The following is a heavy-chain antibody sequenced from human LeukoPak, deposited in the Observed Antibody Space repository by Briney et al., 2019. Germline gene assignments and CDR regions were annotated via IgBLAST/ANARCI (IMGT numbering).Heavy chain of an antibody. Sequence: ASVKVSCKASGYTFTGYYMHWVRQAPGQGLEWMGWINPNSGGTNYAQKFQGRVTMTRDTSISTAYMELSRLRSDDTAVYYCARLPSYWEPTDYWGQGTLVTVSS. V-gene: IGHV1-2*02. D-gene: IGHD1-26*01. CDR2: INPNSGGT. CDR3: ARLPSYWEPTDY. J-gene: IGHJ4*02. CDR1: GYTFTGYY.